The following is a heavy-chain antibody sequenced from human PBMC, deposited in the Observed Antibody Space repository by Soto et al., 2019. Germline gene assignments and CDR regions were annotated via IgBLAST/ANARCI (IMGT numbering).Heavy chain of an antibody. D-gene: IGHD2-2*01. CDR3: ARDASLLVPAAMHGWFDP. CDR2: INPNSGGT. Sequence: QVQLVQSGAEVKKPGASVKVSCKASGYTFTGYYMHWVRQAPGQGLEWMGWINPNSGGTNYAQKFQGWVTMTRDTSISTAYMELSRLRSDDTAVYYCARDASLLVPAAMHGWFDPWGQGTLVTVSS. V-gene: IGHV1-2*04. CDR1: GYTFTGYY. J-gene: IGHJ5*02.